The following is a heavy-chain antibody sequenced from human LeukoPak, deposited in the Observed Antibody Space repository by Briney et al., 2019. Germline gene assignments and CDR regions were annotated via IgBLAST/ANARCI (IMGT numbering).Heavy chain of an antibody. D-gene: IGHD3-3*01. CDR1: GYTFIDYY. Sequence: ASVKVSCKASGYTFIDYYIHWVRQAPGQGLEWMGWVNPNTGVTNYARKFQGRVSMTRDTSISTAYMELSRLRSDDTAVYYCARDLTSIFGVVLEGDYWGQGTLVTVSS. CDR3: ARDLTSIFGVVLEGDY. V-gene: IGHV1-2*02. CDR2: VNPNTGVT. J-gene: IGHJ4*02.